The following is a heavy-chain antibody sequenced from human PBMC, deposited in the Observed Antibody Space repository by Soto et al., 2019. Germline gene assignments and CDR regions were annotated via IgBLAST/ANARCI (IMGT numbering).Heavy chain of an antibody. D-gene: IGHD4-17*01. J-gene: IGHJ4*02. CDR3: ARADYGDTKIYSFDH. CDR2: ISPYNGKT. CDR1: GYTFTEYC. Sequence: ASVNVSCKTSGYTFTEYCISWFRQAPGQGLEWMGWISPYNGKTNYIQEFQDRVTITTDTSSTTVYMDLRTLKSDDTAIYFCARADYGDTKIYSFDHWGQGTLVTVS. V-gene: IGHV1-18*01.